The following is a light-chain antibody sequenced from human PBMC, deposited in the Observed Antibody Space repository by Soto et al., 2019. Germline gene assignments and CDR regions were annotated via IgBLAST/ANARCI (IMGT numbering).Light chain of an antibody. V-gene: IGKV1-5*03. CDR2: KAS. CDR1: QSISSW. J-gene: IGKJ1*01. CDR3: QQYNSYST. Sequence: DIQMTQSPSTLSASVGDRVTITCRASQSISSWLAWYQQKPGKVPKLLIYKASTLESGVPSRFSGSGSETEFTLTISNLQPDDFATYYCQQYNSYSTFSQGTKVEIK.